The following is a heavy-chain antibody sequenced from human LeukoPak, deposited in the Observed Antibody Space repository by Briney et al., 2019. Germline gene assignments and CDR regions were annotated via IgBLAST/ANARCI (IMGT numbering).Heavy chain of an antibody. CDR3: ARFGGGYSYGRDWFDP. D-gene: IGHD5-18*01. Sequence: ASVKVSCKASGYTFTSYYMHWVRQAPGQGLEWMGIINPSGGSTSYAQKFQGRVTMTRDMSTSTVYMELSSLRSEDTAVYYCARFGGGYSYGRDWFDPWGQGTLVTVSS. J-gene: IGHJ5*02. CDR1: GYTFTSYY. V-gene: IGHV1-46*01. CDR2: INPSGGST.